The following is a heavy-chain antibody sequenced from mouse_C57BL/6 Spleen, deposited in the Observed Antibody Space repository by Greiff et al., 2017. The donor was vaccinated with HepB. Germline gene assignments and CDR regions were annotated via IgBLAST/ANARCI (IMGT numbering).Heavy chain of an antibody. CDR2: IDPETGGT. V-gene: IGHV1-15*01. CDR3: TRWSYDYSFYYAMDY. Sequence: QVQLQQSGAELVRPGASVTLSCKASGYTFTDYEMHWVKQTPVHGLEWIGAIDPETGGTAYNQKFKGKAILTADKSSSTAYMELRSLTSEDSAVYYCTRWSYDYSFYYAMDYWGQGTSVTVSS. D-gene: IGHD2-4*01. CDR1: GYTFTDYE. J-gene: IGHJ4*01.